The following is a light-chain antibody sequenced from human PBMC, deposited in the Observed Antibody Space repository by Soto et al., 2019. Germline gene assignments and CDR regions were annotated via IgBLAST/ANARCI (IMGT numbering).Light chain of an antibody. CDR1: QSVSSNY. Sequence: EIVLTQSPATLSLSPGERATLSFRASQSVSSNYLAWYQQKPGQAPRLLIYGASSRATGIPDRFSGSGSGTDFTLTISRLEPEDFAVYYCQQYGSSLITFGQGTRLEIK. CDR3: QQYGSSLIT. CDR2: GAS. J-gene: IGKJ5*01. V-gene: IGKV3-20*01.